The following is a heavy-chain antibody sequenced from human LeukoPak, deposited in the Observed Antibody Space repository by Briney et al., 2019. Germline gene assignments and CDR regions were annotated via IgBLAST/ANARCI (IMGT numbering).Heavy chain of an antibody. CDR1: GFTFSSYE. Sequence: PGGSLRLSCAASGFTFSSYEMNWVRQAPGKGLEGVSYISSSGSTIYYADSVKGRFTISRDNAKNSLYLQMNSLRAEDTAVYYCARDTMAASFDPWGQGTLVTVSS. D-gene: IGHD3-10*01. CDR2: ISSSGSTI. V-gene: IGHV3-48*03. CDR3: ARDTMAASFDP. J-gene: IGHJ5*02.